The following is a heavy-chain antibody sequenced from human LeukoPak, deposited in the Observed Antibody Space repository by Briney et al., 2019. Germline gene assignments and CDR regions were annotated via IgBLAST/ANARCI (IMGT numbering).Heavy chain of an antibody. V-gene: IGHV4-38-2*02. Sequence: SETLSLTCTVSGYSISSGYYWGWIRQPPGKGLEWIGSIYHSGSAYYNPSLKSRVTISVDTSKNQFSLKLSSVTAADTAVYYCARVGGGVPAAVGLGWFDPWGQGTLVTVSS. J-gene: IGHJ5*02. CDR3: ARVGGGVPAAVGLGWFDP. D-gene: IGHD2-2*01. CDR1: GYSISSGYY. CDR2: IYHSGSA.